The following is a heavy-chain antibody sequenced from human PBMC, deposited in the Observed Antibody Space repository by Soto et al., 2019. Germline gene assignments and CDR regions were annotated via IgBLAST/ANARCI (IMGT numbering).Heavy chain of an antibody. CDR2: IKQDGSEK. D-gene: IGHD6-19*01. Sequence: GGSLRLSCAASGFTFSSYWMSWVRQAPGKGLEWVANIKQDGSEKYYVDSVKGRFTISRDNAKNSLYLQMNSLRAEDTAVYYCASAVAGTIYYYMDVWGKGTTVTVSS. J-gene: IGHJ6*03. CDR3: ASAVAGTIYYYMDV. V-gene: IGHV3-7*01. CDR1: GFTFSSYW.